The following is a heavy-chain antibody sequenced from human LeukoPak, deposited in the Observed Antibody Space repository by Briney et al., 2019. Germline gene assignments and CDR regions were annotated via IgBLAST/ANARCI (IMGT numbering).Heavy chain of an antibody. V-gene: IGHV3-30*04. Sequence: PGGSLRLSCAASGFTFSSYAMHWVRQAPGKGLEWVVVVSYDGSNKYYADSVKGRFTISRDNSKNTLYLQMNSLRAEDTAVYYCARDFAYYGSGTENQGFDYWGQGTLVTVSS. CDR2: VSYDGSNK. J-gene: IGHJ4*02. D-gene: IGHD3-10*01. CDR1: GFTFSSYA. CDR3: ARDFAYYGSGTENQGFDY.